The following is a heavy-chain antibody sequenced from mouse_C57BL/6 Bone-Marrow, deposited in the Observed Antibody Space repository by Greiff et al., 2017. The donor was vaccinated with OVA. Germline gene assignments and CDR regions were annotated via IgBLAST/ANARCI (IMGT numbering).Heavy chain of an antibody. CDR1: GFSLSTSGMG. D-gene: IGHD2-4*01. J-gene: IGHJ3*01. Sequence: QVTLKESGPGILQSSQTLSLTCSFSGFSLSTSGMGVSWIRQPSGKGLEWLAHIYWDDDKRYNPSLKSRLTISKDTSRNQVFLKITSVDTADTATYYCARLSKLRTFAYWGQGTLVTVSA. CDR2: IYWDDDK. V-gene: IGHV8-12*01. CDR3: ARLSKLRTFAY.